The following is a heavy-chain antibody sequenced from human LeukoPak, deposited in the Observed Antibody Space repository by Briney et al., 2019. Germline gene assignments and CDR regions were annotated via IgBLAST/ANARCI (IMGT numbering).Heavy chain of an antibody. D-gene: IGHD1-26*01. J-gene: IGHJ3*02. CDR3: ARCEWGAVFAFDI. Sequence: VSVKVSCMASGYTFTGYYMHWVRQAPGQGLEWMGWINPNSGGTNYAQKFQGRVTMTRDTSISTAYMELSRLRSDDTAVYYCARCEWGAVFAFDIWGQGTMVTVSS. CDR1: GYTFTGYY. V-gene: IGHV1-2*02. CDR2: INPNSGGT.